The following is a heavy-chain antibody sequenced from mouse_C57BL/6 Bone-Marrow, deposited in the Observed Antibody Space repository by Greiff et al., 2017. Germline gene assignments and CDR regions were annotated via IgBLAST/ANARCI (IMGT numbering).Heavy chain of an antibody. D-gene: IGHD2-2*01. CDR1: GYTFTSYW. CDR3: ARSEGYGYDEGPFAY. J-gene: IGHJ3*01. CDR2: IYPGSGST. V-gene: IGHV1-55*01. Sequence: QVQLQQPGAELVKPGASVSMSCKASGYTFTSYWITWVKQRPGQGLVWIGDIYPGSGSTNYNEKIKSKTTLTVDTSSSTAYMQLSSLTSEDSAVYDGARSEGYGYDEGPFAYGGRGTVVTVSA.